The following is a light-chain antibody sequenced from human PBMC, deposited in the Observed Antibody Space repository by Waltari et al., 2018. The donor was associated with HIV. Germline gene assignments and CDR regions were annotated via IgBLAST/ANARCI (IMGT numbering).Light chain of an antibody. Sequence: SSELTQDPAVSVALGQTVRITCQGDSLRSYYASWYQQKPGQAPLLVIYGKNNRPSGIPDLFLGSSSGNTASLTITGAQAEDEADYYCNSRDSSGNHLVFGGGTKLTVL. V-gene: IGLV3-19*01. CDR3: NSRDSSGNHLV. J-gene: IGLJ2*01. CDR2: GKN. CDR1: SLRSYY.